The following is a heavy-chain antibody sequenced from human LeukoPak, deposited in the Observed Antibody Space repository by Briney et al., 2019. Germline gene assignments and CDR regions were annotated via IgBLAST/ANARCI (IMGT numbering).Heavy chain of an antibody. J-gene: IGHJ3*02. V-gene: IGHV6-1*01. CDR2: TYYRSEWYN. Sequence: SQTLSLTCAISGDSVSSNSAAWNWIRQSPSRGLEWLGRTYYRSEWYNDSAVSVQSRITINPDTSKNQFSLQLNSVTPEDTAVYFCAGGPGLRMGAFDIWGQGTVVSVSS. D-gene: IGHD4-17*01. CDR3: AGGPGLRMGAFDI. CDR1: GDSVSSNSAA.